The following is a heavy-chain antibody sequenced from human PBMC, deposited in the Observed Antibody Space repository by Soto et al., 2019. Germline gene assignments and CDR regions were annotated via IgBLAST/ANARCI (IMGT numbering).Heavy chain of an antibody. Sequence: ASVKVSCKASGYTFSNYAMHWVRQAPGERLEWMGWINVGNGNTKYSQKFQGRVTITRDTSASTAYMELSSLRSEDTAVYYCARSYYDPLTGYSQDAFDIWGQGTVVTVS. CDR1: GYTFSNYA. D-gene: IGHD3-9*01. V-gene: IGHV1-3*01. CDR3: ARSYYDPLTGYSQDAFDI. J-gene: IGHJ3*02. CDR2: INVGNGNT.